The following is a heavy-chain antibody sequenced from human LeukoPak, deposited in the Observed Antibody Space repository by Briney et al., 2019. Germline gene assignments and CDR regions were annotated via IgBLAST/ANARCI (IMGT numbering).Heavy chain of an antibody. Sequence: GGSLRLSCAASGFTFSTYWMNWVRQAPNKGLEWVANIKADGDDKHYVHSVRGRFTISRDNATNQVFLQMNSLRVDDTAVYYCARGYCDRTDCYGAPDWWGQGTLVTVSS. CDR1: GFTFSTYW. CDR3: ARGYCDRTDCYGAPDW. V-gene: IGHV3-7*04. CDR2: IKADGDDK. D-gene: IGHD2-2*01. J-gene: IGHJ1*01.